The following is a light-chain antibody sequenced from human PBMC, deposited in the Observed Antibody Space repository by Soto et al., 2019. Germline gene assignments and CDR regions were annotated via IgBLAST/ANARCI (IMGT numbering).Light chain of an antibody. J-gene: IGKJ5*01. CDR3: KQYSSSPPIT. CDR2: GAS. Sequence: EIVLTQSPGTLSLSPGERATISCRASESVIKYLAWYQQKPGQAPRLLIHGASSRATGIPDRFSGSGSGTDFTLTINRLEPEDFAVYYCKQYSSSPPITFGQGTPVEIK. V-gene: IGKV3-20*01. CDR1: ESVIKY.